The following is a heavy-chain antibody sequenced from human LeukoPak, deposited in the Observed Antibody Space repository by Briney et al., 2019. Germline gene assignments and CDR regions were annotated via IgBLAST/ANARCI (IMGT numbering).Heavy chain of an antibody. Sequence: GESLKISCKGSGYSFTSHWIGWVRQMSGKGLEWMGIIYPGDSDTRYSPSFQGQVTISADKSISTAYLQWSSLKASDTAMYYCARPLTGDWYYFDYWGQGTLVTVSS. CDR3: ARPLTGDWYYFDY. CDR1: GYSFTSHW. D-gene: IGHD7-27*01. J-gene: IGHJ4*02. CDR2: IYPGDSDT. V-gene: IGHV5-51*01.